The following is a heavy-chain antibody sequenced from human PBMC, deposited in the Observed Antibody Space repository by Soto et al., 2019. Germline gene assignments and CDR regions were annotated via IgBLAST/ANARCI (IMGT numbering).Heavy chain of an antibody. CDR3: ARLINYISID. D-gene: IGHD3-10*01. Sequence: SETLSLTCAVSGGSINSSSYYWGWIRQPPGKGLEWIGTIYYSGSTYYNLSLKSRVTISVDTSKNQFSLRLSSVTAADTAVYYCARLINYISIDWGQGTLVTVSS. CDR2: IYYSGST. CDR1: GGSINSSSYY. V-gene: IGHV4-39*01. J-gene: IGHJ4*02.